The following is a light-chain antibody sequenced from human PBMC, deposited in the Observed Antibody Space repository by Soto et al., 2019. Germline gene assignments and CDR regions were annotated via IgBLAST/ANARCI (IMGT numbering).Light chain of an antibody. V-gene: IGLV1-47*01. J-gene: IGLJ2*01. CDR1: SSNIGRSY. CDR3: AAWDDSLSGVV. CDR2: RNN. Sequence: QSVLTQPPSASGTPGQRVTISCSGSSSNIGRSYVFWYKQLPGTAPRLLIYRNNQRPSGVPDRFAGSKSGTGASLAISGLRSDDEAVYYCAAWDDSLSGVVFGGVPKLTVL.